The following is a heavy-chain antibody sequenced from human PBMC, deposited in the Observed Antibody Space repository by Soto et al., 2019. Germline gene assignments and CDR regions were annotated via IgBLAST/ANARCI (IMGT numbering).Heavy chain of an antibody. Sequence: QVQLVESGGGVVQPGRSLRLSCAASGFTFSSYGMHWVRQAPGKGLEWVAVIWYDGSNKYYADSVKGRFTISRDNSKNTLDLQMNSLRAEDTAVYYCARGLSDDYVFDYWGQGTLVTVSS. CDR3: ARGLSDDYVFDY. CDR1: GFTFSSYG. J-gene: IGHJ4*02. V-gene: IGHV3-33*01. CDR2: IWYDGSNK. D-gene: IGHD4-17*01.